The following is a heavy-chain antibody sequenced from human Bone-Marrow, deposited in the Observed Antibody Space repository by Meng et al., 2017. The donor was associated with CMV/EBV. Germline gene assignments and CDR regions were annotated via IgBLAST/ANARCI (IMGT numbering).Heavy chain of an antibody. D-gene: IGHD3-3*01. CDR3: ARSYYEFWSGYYPDYKDGMDV. Sequence: GESLKISCAASGFTFSSYAMHWVRQAPGKGLEWVAVISYDGSNKYYADSVKGRFTISRDNSKNTLYLQMNSLRAEDTAVYYCARSYYEFWSGYYPDYKDGMDVWGQGTTVTVSS. J-gene: IGHJ6*02. V-gene: IGHV3-30-3*01. CDR2: ISYDGSNK. CDR1: GFTFSSYA.